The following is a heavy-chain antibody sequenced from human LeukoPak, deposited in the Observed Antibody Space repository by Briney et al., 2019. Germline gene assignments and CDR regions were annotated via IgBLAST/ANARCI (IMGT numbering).Heavy chain of an antibody. D-gene: IGHD5-18*01. CDR3: ARGSDTAMVESDY. CDR2: INPSGDST. Sequence: ASVRVSSTASRDTFTTDYMHAVRQAPGDGGERVGVINPSGDSTGYAQKFQGRVTVTRDTSTSTVYMELSSLRSEDTAVYYCARGSDTAMVESDYWGQGTLVTVSS. CDR1: RDTFTTDY. V-gene: IGHV1-46*01. J-gene: IGHJ4*02.